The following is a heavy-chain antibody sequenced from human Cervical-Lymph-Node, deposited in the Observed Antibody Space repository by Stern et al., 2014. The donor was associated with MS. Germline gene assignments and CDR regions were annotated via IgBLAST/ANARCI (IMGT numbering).Heavy chain of an antibody. CDR3: ARTWLENTFDR. CDR1: GFPFSTYG. V-gene: IGHV3-48*02. Sequence: EVQLEESGGGLVQPGGSRRLSGDTSGFPFSTYGMSWVRQAPGKGLEWVSFVSAGGDTTHYADSVEGRFSISRDQAGNSLYLQMYSLRDEDTAIYYCARTWLENTFDRWGQGTLVTVSS. J-gene: IGHJ4*02. D-gene: IGHD5-12*01. CDR2: VSAGGDTT.